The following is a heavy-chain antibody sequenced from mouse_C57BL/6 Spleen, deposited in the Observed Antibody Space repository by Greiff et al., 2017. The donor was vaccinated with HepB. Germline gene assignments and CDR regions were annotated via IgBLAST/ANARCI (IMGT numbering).Heavy chain of an antibody. Sequence: EVNVVESGGGLVKPGGSLKLSCAASGFTFSSYAMSWVRQTPEKRLEWVATISDGGSYTYYPDNVKGRFTISRDNAKNNLYLQMSHLKSEDTAMYYCARDMDYDYAMDYWGQGTSVTVSS. V-gene: IGHV5-4*01. D-gene: IGHD2-4*01. CDR3: ARDMDYDYAMDY. CDR2: ISDGGSYT. CDR1: GFTFSSYA. J-gene: IGHJ4*01.